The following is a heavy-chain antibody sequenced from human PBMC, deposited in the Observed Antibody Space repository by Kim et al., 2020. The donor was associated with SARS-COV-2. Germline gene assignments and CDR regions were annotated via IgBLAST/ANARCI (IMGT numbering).Heavy chain of an antibody. D-gene: IGHD6-19*01. Sequence: SETLSLTCTVSGGSISSSSYYWGWIRQPPGKGLEWIGSIYYSGSTYYNPSLKSRLTISVDTSKNQFSLKLSSVTAADTAVYYCASAKSSGWSKFDYWGQGTLVTVSS. CDR2: IYYSGST. CDR1: GGSISSSSYY. CDR3: ASAKSSGWSKFDY. J-gene: IGHJ4*02. V-gene: IGHV4-39*01.